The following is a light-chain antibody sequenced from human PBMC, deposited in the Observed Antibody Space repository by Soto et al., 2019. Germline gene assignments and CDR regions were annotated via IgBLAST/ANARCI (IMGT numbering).Light chain of an antibody. CDR3: QHYNSYSEA. CDR2: DAS. J-gene: IGKJ1*01. CDR1: QSVSNNR. Sequence: EIVLTQSPGTLSLSPGERATLSCRASQSVSNNRLAWYQQKPGQSPRVLISDASYRATGIPDRFTGSGSGTDFTLTISSLQPDDFATYYCQHYNSYSEAFGQGTKVDIK. V-gene: IGKV3-20*01.